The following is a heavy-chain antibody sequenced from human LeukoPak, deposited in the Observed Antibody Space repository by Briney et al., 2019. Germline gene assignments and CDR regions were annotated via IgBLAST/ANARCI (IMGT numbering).Heavy chain of an antibody. CDR3: AKDEGGTGFGELLWDY. CDR2: VTASGAST. J-gene: IGHJ4*02. Sequence: GGSLRLSCAASGFTFNTYSMTWVRQAPGRGLEWVSAVTASGASTDYADSVQGRFTISRDNSRNTLYLRMNSLRAEDTAVYYCAKDEGGTGFGELLWDYWGQGTLVTVSS. D-gene: IGHD3-10*01. CDR1: GFTFNTYS. V-gene: IGHV3-23*01.